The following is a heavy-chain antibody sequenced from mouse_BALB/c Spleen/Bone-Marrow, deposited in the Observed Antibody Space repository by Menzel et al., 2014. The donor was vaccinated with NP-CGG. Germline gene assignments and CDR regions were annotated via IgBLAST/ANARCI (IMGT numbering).Heavy chain of an antibody. CDR2: IDLANGNT. J-gene: IGHJ4*01. CDR1: SFNIKGTY. CDR3: PRDNHYYNIYY. Sequence: VQLQQSGAELVKRGASVKLSCTASSFNIKGTYMHWVKQRPEQVVEWIGRIDLANGNTKYDPKFQGKATLTADTSCNTAFLQHRSLTYKHTAVYYCPRDNHYYNIYYWDKGTSATVSS. V-gene: IGHV14-3*02.